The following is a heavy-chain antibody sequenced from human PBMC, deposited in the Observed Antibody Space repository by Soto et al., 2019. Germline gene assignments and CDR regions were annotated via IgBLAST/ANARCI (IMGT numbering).Heavy chain of an antibody. J-gene: IGHJ4*02. CDR1: GFTFNNYA. D-gene: IGHD3-10*01. Sequence: PGGSLRLSCAASGFTFNNYAMTWVRRAPGKGREGVSAITGSGDTTYYADSVKGRFTISRDNFKNTLYLQTNDLRVEDTAIYYCAGSFGDHWGQGTLVTVS. CDR3: AGSFGDH. CDR2: ITGSGDTT. V-gene: IGHV3-23*01.